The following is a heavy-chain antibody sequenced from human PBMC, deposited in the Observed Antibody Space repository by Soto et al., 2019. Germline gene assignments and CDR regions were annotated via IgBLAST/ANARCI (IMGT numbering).Heavy chain of an antibody. CDR2: IYPGDSDT. J-gene: IGHJ4*02. Sequence: GESLKISCQCSGYSFTIYWIGWVRQMPGKGLEWMGIIYPGDSDTRYSPSFQGQVTISADKSISTAYLQWSSLKASDTAMYYCARQYSIVWSPPDYWGQGTLVTVSS. CDR3: ARQYSIVWSPPDY. D-gene: IGHD6-19*01. CDR1: GYSFTIYW. V-gene: IGHV5-51*01.